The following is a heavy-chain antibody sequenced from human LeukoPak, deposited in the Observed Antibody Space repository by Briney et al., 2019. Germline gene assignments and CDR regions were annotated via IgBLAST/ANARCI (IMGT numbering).Heavy chain of an antibody. J-gene: IGHJ4*02. CDR2: IKGGGIEK. CDR1: GFTFSNFW. Sequence: PGVSLRLSCGASGFTFSNFWMSWVRQAPGKGLEWVAKIKGGGIEKYYVDSVKGRFTISRDNAKNSLYLQMNSLRAEDTAVYYCARDRDVDGNSLFAYWGQGTLVTVSS. D-gene: IGHD5-24*01. V-gene: IGHV3-7*01. CDR3: ARDRDVDGNSLFAY.